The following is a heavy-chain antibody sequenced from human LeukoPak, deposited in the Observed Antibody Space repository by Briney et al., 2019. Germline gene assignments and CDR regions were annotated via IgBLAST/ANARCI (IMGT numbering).Heavy chain of an antibody. D-gene: IGHD1-26*01. CDR3: ARGPYLYSGSFSVL. CDR2: ISSSSSHI. Sequence: GGSLRLSCAASGFTFSSYSMNWVRQAPGKGLEWVSSISSSSSHIYYADSVKGRFTISRDNAKNSLYLQMNSLRAEDTAVYYCARGPYLYSGSFSVLWGRGTMVTVSS. CDR1: GFTFSSYS. J-gene: IGHJ3*01. V-gene: IGHV3-21*01.